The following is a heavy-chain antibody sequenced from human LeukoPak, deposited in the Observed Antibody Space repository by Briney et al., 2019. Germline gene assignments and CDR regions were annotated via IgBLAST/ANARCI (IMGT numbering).Heavy chain of an antibody. CDR2: ISAYNGNT. D-gene: IGHD3-10*01. Sequence: ASVKVSCKASGYTFTSYGIIWVRQAPGQGLEWMGWISAYNGNTNYAQKLQGRVTMTTDTSTSTAYMELRSLRSDDTAVYYCARGPLTYYYGSGSYRPPPIDYWGQGTLVTVSS. J-gene: IGHJ4*02. CDR3: ARGPLTYYYGSGSYRPPPIDY. V-gene: IGHV1-18*01. CDR1: GYTFTSYG.